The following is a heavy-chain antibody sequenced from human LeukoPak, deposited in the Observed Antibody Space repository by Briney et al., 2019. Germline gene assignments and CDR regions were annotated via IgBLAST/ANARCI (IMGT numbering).Heavy chain of an antibody. Sequence: PGGSLRLSCAASGFTFSSYAMSWVRQAPGKGLEWVSAISGSGGSTYYADSVKGRFTISRDNSKNTLYLQMNSLGAEDTAVYYCAKGDTANPANPIYYFDYWGQGTLVTVSS. CDR3: AKGDTANPANPIYYFDY. J-gene: IGHJ4*02. V-gene: IGHV3-23*01. D-gene: IGHD5-18*01. CDR1: GFTFSSYA. CDR2: ISGSGGST.